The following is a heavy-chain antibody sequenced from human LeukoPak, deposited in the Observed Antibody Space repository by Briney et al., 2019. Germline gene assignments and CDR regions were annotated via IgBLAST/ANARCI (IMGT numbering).Heavy chain of an antibody. Sequence: GGSLRLSCAASGFTFSDYYMSWIRQAPGKGLEWVSYISSSSSSIYYADSVKGRFTISRDNAKNSLYLQMSSLRAEGTAVYYCARDRGIYSSFDYWGQGTLVTVSS. CDR1: GFTFSDYY. CDR2: ISSSSSSI. D-gene: IGHD1-26*01. J-gene: IGHJ4*02. CDR3: ARDRGIYSSFDY. V-gene: IGHV3-11*04.